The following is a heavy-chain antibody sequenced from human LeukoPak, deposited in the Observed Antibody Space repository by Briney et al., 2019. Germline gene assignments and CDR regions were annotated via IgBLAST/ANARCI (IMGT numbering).Heavy chain of an antibody. D-gene: IGHD6-25*01. J-gene: IGHJ5*02. V-gene: IGHV3-48*03. CDR2: ISSSGSTI. Sequence: GGSLRLSCAASGFTFSSYEMNWVRQAPGKGLEWVSYISSSGSTIYYADSVKDRFTISRDNAKNSLYLQMNSLSAEDTALYYCAKGETQGPTPGFDPWGQGTLVTVSS. CDR1: GFTFSSYE. CDR3: AKGETQGPTPGFDP.